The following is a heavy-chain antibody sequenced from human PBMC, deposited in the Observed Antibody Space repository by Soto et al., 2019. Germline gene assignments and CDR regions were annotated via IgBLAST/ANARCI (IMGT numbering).Heavy chain of an antibody. CDR1: GFTFSSYA. J-gene: IGHJ6*03. CDR2: ISGSGGST. CDR3: AKGIVNIAARPGYYYMDV. D-gene: IGHD6-6*01. V-gene: IGHV3-23*01. Sequence: GGSLRLSCAASGFTFSSYAMSWVRQAPGKGLEWVSAISGSGGSTYYADSVKGRFTISRDNSKNTLYLQMNSLRAEDTAVYYCAKGIVNIAARPGYYYMDVWGKGTTVTVSS.